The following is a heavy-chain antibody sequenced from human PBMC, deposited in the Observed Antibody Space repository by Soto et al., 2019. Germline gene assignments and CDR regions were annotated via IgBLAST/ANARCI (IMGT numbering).Heavy chain of an antibody. D-gene: IGHD6-13*01. V-gene: IGHV4-30-4*01. J-gene: IGHJ3*02. Sequence: QVQLQESGPGLVKPSQTLSLTCTVSSGSISSSNYFWSWIRQPPGKGLEWIGYIYYNGGAHYNPSLRSRVSISVETSENQFSLRLSSVTAADTAVYYCAREVIAPADSDAFDIWGQGTKITVSS. CDR2: IYYNGGA. CDR1: SGSISSSNYF. CDR3: AREVIAPADSDAFDI.